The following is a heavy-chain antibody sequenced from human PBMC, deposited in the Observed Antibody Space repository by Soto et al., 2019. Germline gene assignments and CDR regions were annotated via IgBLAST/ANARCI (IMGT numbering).Heavy chain of an antibody. J-gene: IGHJ4*02. V-gene: IGHV1-18*01. CDR2: ISPYKGNT. CDR1: GYTFTNYG. CDR3: ARDLDGSGSYYTDY. Sequence: QVQLMQSGAEVKKPGASVKDSCKASGYTFTNYGISWVRQAPGQGLEWMGWISPYKGNTYYAQNLQGRVTMTTDTSTYTAYMELRRLRSDDTAVYFCARDLDGSGSYYTDYWGQGTLVTVSS. D-gene: IGHD3-10*01.